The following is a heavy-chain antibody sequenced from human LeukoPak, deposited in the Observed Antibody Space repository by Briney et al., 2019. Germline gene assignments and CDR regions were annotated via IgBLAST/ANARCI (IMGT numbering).Heavy chain of an antibody. V-gene: IGHV1-46*01. CDR2: INPSDGST. CDR3: ARDHRYDLWRGPFFDY. J-gene: IGHJ4*02. Sequence: ASVKVSCKASGYTFTTYYIHWVRQAPGLGPEWMGIINPSDGSTSSAQRFRGRVTMTRDTSTSTVYMELRSLRSEDTAVYYCARDHRYDLWRGPFFDYWGQGTLVTVSS. CDR1: GYTFTTYY. D-gene: IGHD3-3*01.